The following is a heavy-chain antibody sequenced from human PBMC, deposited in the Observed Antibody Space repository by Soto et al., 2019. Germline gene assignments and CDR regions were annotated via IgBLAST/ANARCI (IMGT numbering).Heavy chain of an antibody. J-gene: IGHJ6*02. CDR2: INPETGAT. D-gene: IGHD2-2*01. V-gene: IGHV1-2*02. CDR3: ARERYQVISDGMDV. Sequence: GASVRVSCTASGYTFTGYYVHWVREAPGQGLEWMGWINPETGATSYAQKFQGRVILSRDTSINTAYLELSSLRFDDAAVYFCARERYQVISDGMDVWGQGTTVTVSS. CDR1: GYTFTGYY.